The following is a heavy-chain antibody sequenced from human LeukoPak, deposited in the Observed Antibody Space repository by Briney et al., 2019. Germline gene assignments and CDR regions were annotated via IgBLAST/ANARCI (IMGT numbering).Heavy chain of an antibody. V-gene: IGHV3-73*01. CDR2: IRGKANNYET. Sequence: PRGSLRLSCAASGFTFSGSAMHWVRRASGKGLEWVGRIRGKANNYETTYAPSVKGRLAISRDDSKNTAYLQMNGLKTEDTAMYYCTRPNYGDYADDYWGQGTLVTVSS. D-gene: IGHD4-17*01. CDR1: GFTFSGSA. CDR3: TRPNYGDYADDY. J-gene: IGHJ4*02.